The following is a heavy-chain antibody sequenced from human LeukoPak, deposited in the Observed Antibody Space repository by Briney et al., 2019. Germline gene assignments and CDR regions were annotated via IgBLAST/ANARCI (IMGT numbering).Heavy chain of an antibody. CDR1: GGSISSYY. CDR2: IYYSGST. J-gene: IGHJ4*02. D-gene: IGHD6-19*01. Sequence: SETLSLTCTVSGGSISSYYWSWIRQPPGKGLEWIGYIYYSGSTNYNPSLKSRVTISVDTSKNQFSLKLSSVTAADTAVYYCARQGGYSSGWFDYWGQGTLVTVSS. CDR3: ARQGGYSSGWFDY. V-gene: IGHV4-59*08.